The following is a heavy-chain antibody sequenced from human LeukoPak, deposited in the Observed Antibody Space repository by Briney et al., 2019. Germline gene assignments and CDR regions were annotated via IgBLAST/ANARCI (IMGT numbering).Heavy chain of an antibody. D-gene: IGHD3-22*01. CDR3: ARDGGWDSGYYYLI. V-gene: IGHV4-30-2*01. CDR2: IYHRGST. Sequence: SQTLSLTCTVSGGSISSGGYYWSCIQQPPGKGPEWIGYIYHRGSTYYNPSLKSRVTISVDRSKHQFSLKLSSVTAADTAVYYCARDGGWDSGYYYLIWGQGTMVTVSS. CDR1: GGSISSGGYY. J-gene: IGHJ3*02.